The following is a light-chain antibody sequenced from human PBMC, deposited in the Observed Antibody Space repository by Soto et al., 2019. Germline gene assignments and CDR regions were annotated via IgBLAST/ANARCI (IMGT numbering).Light chain of an antibody. J-gene: IGLJ3*02. Sequence: QSALTQPASVSGSPGQSITISCTGTNSDVGSHNFVSWYQQYPGKAPKLLIYEASKRPSGLPNRFSGSKSGNTASLTISGLHAEDEADYYCCSLTNGATWVFGGGTKVTVL. CDR1: NSDVGSHNF. V-gene: IGLV2-23*01. CDR3: CSLTNGATWV. CDR2: EAS.